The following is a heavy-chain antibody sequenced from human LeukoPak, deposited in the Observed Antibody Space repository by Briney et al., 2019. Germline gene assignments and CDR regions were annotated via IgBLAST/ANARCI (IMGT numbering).Heavy chain of an antibody. CDR1: GGSISSYY. Sequence: SETLSLTCTVSGGSISSYYWSWIRQPPGKGLEWIGYIYYSGSTDYNPSLKSRVTISVDTSKNQFSLKLSSVTAADTAVYYCARAGTTPSFDPWGHRTLVTVSS. V-gene: IGHV4-59*01. D-gene: IGHD1-14*01. J-gene: IGHJ5*02. CDR3: ARAGTTPSFDP. CDR2: IYYSGST.